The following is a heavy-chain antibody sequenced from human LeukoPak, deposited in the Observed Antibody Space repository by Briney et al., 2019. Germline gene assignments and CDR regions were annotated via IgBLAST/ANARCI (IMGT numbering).Heavy chain of an antibody. Sequence: PGGSLRLSCAASGFTFSSYAMHWVRQAPGKGLEWVAVISYDGSNKYYADSVKGRFTISRDNSKNTLYLQMNSLRAEDTAVYYCAREGDILTGYRAFDIWGQGTMVTVS. D-gene: IGHD3-9*01. CDR3: AREGDILTGYRAFDI. CDR1: GFTFSSYA. CDR2: ISYDGSNK. J-gene: IGHJ3*02. V-gene: IGHV3-30*04.